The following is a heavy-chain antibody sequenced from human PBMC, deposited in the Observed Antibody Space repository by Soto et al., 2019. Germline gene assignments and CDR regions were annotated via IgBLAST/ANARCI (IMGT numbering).Heavy chain of an antibody. CDR3: ARGSADSYVARYFDL. Sequence: QVQLQESGPGLVKPSETLSLTCTVSVGAISSYYWSWIRQPPGKGLEWIGYIFYSGRTNYNPSLKSRVTISVDTYKSQFSLKLSSVTAADTAGYYCARGSADSYVARYFDLWGRGTLVTVS. J-gene: IGHJ2*01. V-gene: IGHV4-59*01. CDR1: VGAISSYY. D-gene: IGHD5-18*01. CDR2: IFYSGRT.